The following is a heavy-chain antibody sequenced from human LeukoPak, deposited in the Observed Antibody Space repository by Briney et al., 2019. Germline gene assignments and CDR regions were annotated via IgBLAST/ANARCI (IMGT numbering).Heavy chain of an antibody. D-gene: IGHD1-20*01. Sequence: GASVKVSCKASGYTFTGYYMHWVRQAPGQGLEWMGWINPNSGGTNYAQKFQGRVTMTRDTSISTAYMELSRLRSDDTAVYYCARDHITGTTRGMDVWGQGTTVTVSS. V-gene: IGHV1-2*02. J-gene: IGHJ6*02. CDR3: ARDHITGTTRGMDV. CDR2: INPNSGGT. CDR1: GYTFTGYY.